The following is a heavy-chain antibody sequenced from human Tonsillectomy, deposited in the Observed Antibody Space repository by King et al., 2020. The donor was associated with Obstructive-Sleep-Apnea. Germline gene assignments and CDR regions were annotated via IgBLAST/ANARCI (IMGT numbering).Heavy chain of an antibody. Sequence: VQLVESGGGLVKPGGSLRLSCAASGFTFSHAWMSWVRQAPGKGLQWVGRIKNKADGGTIDYAAPVKGRITISRDDSKNTLYLQMNSLKTEDTGEHYCTTPLVKWFGVLVPDAFDIWGEGTMVTVSS. CDR2: IKNKADGGTI. J-gene: IGHJ3*02. CDR1: GFTFSHAW. D-gene: IGHD3-10*01. V-gene: IGHV3-15*01. CDR3: TTPLVKWFGVLVPDAFDI.